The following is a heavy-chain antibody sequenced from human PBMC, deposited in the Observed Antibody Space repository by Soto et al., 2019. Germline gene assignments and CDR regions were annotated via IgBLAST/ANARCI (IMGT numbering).Heavy chain of an antibody. D-gene: IGHD2-15*01. CDR2: ISYDGSNK. Sequence: QVQLVESGGGVVQPGRSLRLSCAASGFTFSSYGIHWVRQAPGKGLEWVAVISYDGSNKYYADSVKGRFTISRDNSKNTLYLQMNSLRAEDTAVYYCAKDAWKYCSGGSCYFVYWGQGTLVTVSS. CDR1: GFTFSSYG. J-gene: IGHJ4*02. V-gene: IGHV3-30*18. CDR3: AKDAWKYCSGGSCYFVY.